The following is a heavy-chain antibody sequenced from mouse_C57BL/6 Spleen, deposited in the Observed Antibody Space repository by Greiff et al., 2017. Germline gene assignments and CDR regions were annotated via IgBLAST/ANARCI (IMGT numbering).Heavy chain of an antibody. CDR3: ARSDYYGSKGY. D-gene: IGHD1-1*01. J-gene: IGHJ2*01. V-gene: IGHV1-19*01. CDR1: GYTFTDYY. CDR2: INPYNGGT. Sequence: VQLQQSGPVLVKPGASVKMSCKASGYTFTDYYMNWVKQSHGKSLEWIGVINPYNGGTSYNQKFKGKATLTVDKSSSTAYMELNSLTSEDSAVYYCARSDYYGSKGYWGQGTTLTVSS.